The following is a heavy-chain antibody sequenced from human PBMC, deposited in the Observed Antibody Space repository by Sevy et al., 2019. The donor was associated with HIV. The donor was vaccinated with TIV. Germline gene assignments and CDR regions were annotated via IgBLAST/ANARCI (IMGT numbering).Heavy chain of an antibody. CDR2: ISFDGRKT. CDR1: GFTFSSYA. V-gene: IGHV3-30*04. J-gene: IGHJ4*02. CDR3: ARDLRVDLDY. Sequence: GGSLRLSCAASGFTFSSYAFHWVRQAPGKGLEWVAVISFDGRKTDYANSVKGRFTISKDNSKNTLHLRMSRLRGDDTAVYYCARDLRVDLDYWGQGNLVTVSS.